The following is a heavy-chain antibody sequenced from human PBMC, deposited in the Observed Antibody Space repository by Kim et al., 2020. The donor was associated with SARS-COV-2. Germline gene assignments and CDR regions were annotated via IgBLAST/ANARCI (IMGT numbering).Heavy chain of an antibody. V-gene: IGHV3-23*01. J-gene: IGHJ3*02. CDR3: AKGSGRAVHDAFDI. Sequence: DSVKGRFPISRDNSKNTLYLQMNSLRAEDTAVYYCAKGSGRAVHDAFDIWGQGTMVTVSS. D-gene: IGHD1-26*01.